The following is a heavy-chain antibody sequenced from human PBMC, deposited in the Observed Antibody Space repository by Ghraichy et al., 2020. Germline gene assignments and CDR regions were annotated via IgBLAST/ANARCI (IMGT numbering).Heavy chain of an antibody. D-gene: IGHD3-22*01. CDR3: ASQADYYDSSGYLWGYFQH. V-gene: IGHV5-51*01. CDR2: IYPGDSDT. J-gene: IGHJ1*01. Sequence: GESLNISCKGSGYSFTSYWIGWVRQMPGKGLEWMGIIYPGDSDTRYSPSFQGQVTISADKSISTAYLQWSSLKASDTAMYYCASQADYYDSSGYLWGYFQHWGQGTLVTVSS. CDR1: GYSFTSYW.